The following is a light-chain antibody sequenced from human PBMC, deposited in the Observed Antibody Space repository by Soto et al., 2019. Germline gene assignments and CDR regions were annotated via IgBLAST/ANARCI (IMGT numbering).Light chain of an antibody. CDR3: CSSADSYTFI. CDR2: DVA. Sequence: QSVLTQPRSVSGSPGQSVTISCTGTSSDVGGYDHVSWYQYHPDKAPKLIIYDVAKRPSGVPGRFSGSKSGNTASLTISGLQDEDGADYYCCSSADSYTFIFGTGTKVTVL. V-gene: IGLV2-11*01. J-gene: IGLJ1*01. CDR1: SSDVGGYDH.